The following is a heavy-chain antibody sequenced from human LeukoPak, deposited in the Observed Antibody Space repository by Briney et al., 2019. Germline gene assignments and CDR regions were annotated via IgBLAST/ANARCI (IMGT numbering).Heavy chain of an antibody. CDR3: ARDNTELMWIQPYFDY. Sequence: ASLKVSCKASGYTFTGYYMHWVRQAPGQGLEWMGGFNPNSGGTNYAQKFQGRVTMTRDTSISTAYMELSRLRSDDTGVYYCARDNTELMWIQPYFDYWGQETLVTVSS. J-gene: IGHJ4*02. CDR2: FNPNSGGT. CDR1: GYTFTGYY. D-gene: IGHD5-18*01. V-gene: IGHV1-2*02.